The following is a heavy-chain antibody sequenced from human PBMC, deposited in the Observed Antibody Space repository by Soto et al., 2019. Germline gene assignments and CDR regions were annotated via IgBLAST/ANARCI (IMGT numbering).Heavy chain of an antibody. CDR3: ANAGASIVVVIDHYMDV. J-gene: IGHJ6*03. CDR2: ICNGGVKT. Sequence: GGSLRLSCAASGFTFSDHAMYWVRQAPGKGLEWVAVICNGGVKTYYADSVKGRFTISRDNSKNTLYLQMNSLRVEDTAVYYCANAGASIVVVIDHYMDVWGKGTTVTVSS. D-gene: IGHD2-21*01. CDR1: GFTFSDHA. V-gene: IGHV3-33*06.